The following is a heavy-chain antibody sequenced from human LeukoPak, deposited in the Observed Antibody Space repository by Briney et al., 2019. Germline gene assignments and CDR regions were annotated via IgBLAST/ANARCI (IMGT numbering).Heavy chain of an antibody. CDR3: ARYILTGNSPGGYFDY. CDR1: GGSISSSSYY. CDR2: IFHSGNT. J-gene: IGHJ4*02. Sequence: PSETLSLTCTVSGGSISSSSYYWGWIRQPPGKGLEWIGSIFHSGNTYHNPSLKSRVTISVDTSKNQFSLKLTSVTAADTAVYYCARYILTGNSPGGYFDYWGQGTLVTVSS. D-gene: IGHD3-9*01. V-gene: IGHV4-39*07.